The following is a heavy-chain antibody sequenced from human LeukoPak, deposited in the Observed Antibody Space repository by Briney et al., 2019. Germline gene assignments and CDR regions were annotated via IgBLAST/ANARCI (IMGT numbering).Heavy chain of an antibody. CDR3: AKARCSSTSCYFVFDY. CDR1: GFSFSNYA. CDR2: ISDSGSST. V-gene: IGHV3-23*01. D-gene: IGHD2-2*01. Sequence: GGSLRLSCAASGFSFSNYAMSWVRQAPGKGLEWVSGISDSGSSTYYADSVKGRFTISRDNSKNTLYLQMNSLRAEDTAVYYCAKARCSSTSCYFVFDYWGQGTLVTVSS. J-gene: IGHJ4*02.